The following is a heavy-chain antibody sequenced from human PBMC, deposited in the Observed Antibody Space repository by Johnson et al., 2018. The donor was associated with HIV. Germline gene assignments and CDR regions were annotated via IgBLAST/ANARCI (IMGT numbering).Heavy chain of an antibody. CDR2: ISYDGSNK. D-gene: IGHD1-26*01. J-gene: IGHJ3*02. Sequence: QVQLVESGGGVVQPGRSLRLSCAASGFTFSSYGMHWVRQAPGKGLEWVAVISYDGSNKYYADSVKGRFTISRDNSKNTLYLQMNSLRAEDTAVYYCAKDGVGATPFAFDIWGQGTMVTVSS. CDR3: AKDGVGATPFAFDI. CDR1: GFTFSSYG. V-gene: IGHV3-30*18.